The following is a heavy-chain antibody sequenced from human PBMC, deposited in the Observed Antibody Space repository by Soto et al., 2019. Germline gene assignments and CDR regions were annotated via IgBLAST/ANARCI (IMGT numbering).Heavy chain of an antibody. CDR2: ISAYNGNT. Sequence: ASVKVSCKASGYTFTSYGISWVRQAPGQGLEWMGWISAYNGNTNYAQKLQGRVTMTTDTSTSTAYMELRSLRSDDTAVYYCARECSTSCSDAFDIWGQGTMVTVSS. CDR1: GYTFTSYG. V-gene: IGHV1-18*01. CDR3: ARECSTSCSDAFDI. J-gene: IGHJ3*02. D-gene: IGHD2-2*01.